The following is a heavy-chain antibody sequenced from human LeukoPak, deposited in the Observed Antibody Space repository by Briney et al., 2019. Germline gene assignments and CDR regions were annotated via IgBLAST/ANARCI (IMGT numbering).Heavy chain of an antibody. D-gene: IGHD4-17*01. CDR2: ISGSSNTI. CDR1: GFTFSSYS. CDR3: ARAVTTVTRGGLVFDY. J-gene: IGHJ4*02. Sequence: SGGSLRLSCAVSGFTFSSYSMNWVRQSPGKGLEWVSYISGSSNTIYYADSVKGRFTISRDNAKNSLYLQMNSLRDEDTAVYYCARAVTTVTRGGLVFDYWGQGTLVTVSS. V-gene: IGHV3-48*02.